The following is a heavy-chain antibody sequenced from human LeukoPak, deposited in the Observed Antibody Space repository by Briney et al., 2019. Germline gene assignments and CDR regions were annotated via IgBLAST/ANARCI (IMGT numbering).Heavy chain of an antibody. CDR1: GFTFSSYA. J-gene: IGHJ4*02. CDR3: AKQTRPQLERRLGFDY. Sequence: GGSLRLSCAASGFTFSSYAMSWVRQAPGKGLEWVSAISGSGGSIYYADSVKGRFTISRDNSKNTLYLQMNSLRAEDTAVYYCAKQTRPQLERRLGFDYWGQGTLVTVSS. CDR2: ISGSGGSI. V-gene: IGHV3-23*01. D-gene: IGHD1-1*01.